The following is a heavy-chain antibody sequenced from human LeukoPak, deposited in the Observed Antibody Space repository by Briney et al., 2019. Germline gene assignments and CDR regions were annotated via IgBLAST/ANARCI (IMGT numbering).Heavy chain of an antibody. CDR3: ARDSLLLWFGEDATTTRTTYGMDV. J-gene: IGHJ6*02. D-gene: IGHD3-10*01. CDR2: ISAYNGNT. Sequence: ASVKVSCKASGGTFSSYAISWVRQAPGQGLEWMGWISAYNGNTNYAQKLQGRVTMTTDTSTSTAYMELRSLRSDDTAVYYCARDSLLLWFGEDATTTRTTYGMDVWGQGTTVTVSS. CDR1: GGTFSSYA. V-gene: IGHV1-18*01.